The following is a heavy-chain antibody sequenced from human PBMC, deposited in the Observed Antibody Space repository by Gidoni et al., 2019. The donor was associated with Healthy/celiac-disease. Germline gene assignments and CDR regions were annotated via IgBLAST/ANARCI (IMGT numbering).Heavy chain of an antibody. CDR1: GYTFTSYG. CDR3: ATPNLVPAAKKGNANYYYYGMDV. J-gene: IGHJ6*02. CDR2: ISAYNGNT. Sequence: QVQLVQSGAEVKKPGASVKVSCKASGYTFTSYGISWVRQAPGQGLEWMGWISAYNGNTNYAQKLQGRVTMTTDTSTSTAYMELRSLRSDDTAVYYCATPNLVPAAKKGNANYYYYGMDVWGQGTTVTVSS. D-gene: IGHD2-2*01. V-gene: IGHV1-18*01.